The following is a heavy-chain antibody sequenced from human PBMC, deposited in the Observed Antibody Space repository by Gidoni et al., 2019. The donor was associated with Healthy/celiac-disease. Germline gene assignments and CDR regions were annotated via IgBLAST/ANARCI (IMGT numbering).Heavy chain of an antibody. Sequence: QVQLVESGGGVVQPGRSLRLSCAASGFTFSSYAMHWVRQAPGKGLEWVAVISYDGSNKYYADSVKGRFTISRDNSKNTLYLQMNSLRAEDTAVYYCAREGLLRGQGTLVTVSS. CDR1: GFTFSSYA. CDR3: AREGLL. J-gene: IGHJ4*02. V-gene: IGHV3-30-3*01. CDR2: ISYDGSNK. D-gene: IGHD2-21*01.